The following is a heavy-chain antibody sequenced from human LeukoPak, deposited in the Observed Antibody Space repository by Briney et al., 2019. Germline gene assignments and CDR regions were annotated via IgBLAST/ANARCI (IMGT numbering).Heavy chain of an antibody. D-gene: IGHD4-17*01. J-gene: IGHJ6*03. CDR1: GFTFDDYA. V-gene: IGHV3-9*01. Sequence: GGSLRLSCAASGFTFDDYAMHWVRQAPGKGLEWVSGISWNSGSIGYADSVKGRFTISRDNSKNTLYLQMNSLRAEDTAVYYCARDIRYGDNYYYYYMDVWGKGTTVTVSS. CDR3: ARDIRYGDNYYYYYMDV. CDR2: ISWNSGSI.